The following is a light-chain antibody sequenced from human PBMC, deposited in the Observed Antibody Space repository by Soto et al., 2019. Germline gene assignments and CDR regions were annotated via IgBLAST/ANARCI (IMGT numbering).Light chain of an antibody. Sequence: QSVLTQPASVSGSPGQSITISCTGTSSDAGGYNLVSWYQQYPGKAPKLVIYEASQRPSGVSDRFSGSRSGNTASLTISGLQAEDEADYYCCSFAGSDTLVLGGGTNLTVL. CDR1: SSDAGGYNL. CDR2: EAS. V-gene: IGLV2-23*01. CDR3: CSFAGSDTLV. J-gene: IGLJ3*02.